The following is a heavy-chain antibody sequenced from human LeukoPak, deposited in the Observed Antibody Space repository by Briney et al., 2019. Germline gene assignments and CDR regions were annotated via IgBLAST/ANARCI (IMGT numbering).Heavy chain of an antibody. Sequence: PSETLSLTCIVSGGSISSYYWSWIRQPAGKGLEWIGRIYSSGSANYNPSLKSRVTMSVDTSKNQFSLRSSSVTAADTAVYYCARGPHSSGWYVCDSWGQGTLVTVSS. CDR2: IYSSGSA. CDR1: GGSISSYY. V-gene: IGHV4-4*07. J-gene: IGHJ4*02. CDR3: ARGPHSSGWYVCDS. D-gene: IGHD6-19*01.